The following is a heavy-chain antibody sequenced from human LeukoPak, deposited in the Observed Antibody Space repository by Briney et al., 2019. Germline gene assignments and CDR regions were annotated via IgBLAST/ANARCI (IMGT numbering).Heavy chain of an antibody. V-gene: IGHV3-11*04. J-gene: IGHJ4*02. CDR2: ISSSGSTI. Sequence: GGSLRLSCAASGFTFSDYYMSWIRQAPGKGLEWVSYISSSGSTIYYADSVKGRSTISRDNAKNSLYLHMNSLRAEDTAVYYCARPGSGYYDSSGYDYWGQGTLVTVSS. CDR3: ARPGSGYYDSSGYDY. D-gene: IGHD3-22*01. CDR1: GFTFSDYY.